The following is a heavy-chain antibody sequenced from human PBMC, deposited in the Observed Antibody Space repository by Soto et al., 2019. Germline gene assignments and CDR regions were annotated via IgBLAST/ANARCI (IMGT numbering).Heavy chain of an antibody. V-gene: IGHV3-23*01. Sequence: GGSLRLSCAASGFSFSTYAMSWVRQAPGKGLEWVSFISGSGGTTYYADSVKGRFTISRDNSKNTLYLQVNSLRAEDTAVYYCAKDQAAAGNISRYFQHWGQGTLATVSS. CDR1: GFSFSTYA. D-gene: IGHD6-13*01. J-gene: IGHJ1*01. CDR2: ISGSGGTT. CDR3: AKDQAAAGNISRYFQH.